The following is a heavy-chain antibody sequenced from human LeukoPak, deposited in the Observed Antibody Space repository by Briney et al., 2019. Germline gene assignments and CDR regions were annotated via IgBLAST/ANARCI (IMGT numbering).Heavy chain of an antibody. J-gene: IGHJ4*02. CDR2: IYYSGST. CDR3: ARDNPDYYDSSGYDKRLAPFHYFDY. Sequence: SETLSLTCTVSGGSISSSSYYWGWIRHPPGKGLEWMGSIYYSGSTYYNPSLKSRVTISVDTSKNQFSLKLSSVTAADTAVYYCARDNPDYYDSSGYDKRLAPFHYFDYWGQGTLVTVSS. D-gene: IGHD3-22*01. CDR1: GGSISSSSYY. V-gene: IGHV4-39*07.